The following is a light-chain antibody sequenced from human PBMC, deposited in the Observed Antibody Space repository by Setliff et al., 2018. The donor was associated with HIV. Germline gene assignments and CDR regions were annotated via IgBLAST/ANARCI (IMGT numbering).Light chain of an antibody. Sequence: QSVLTQPPSASGSPGQSVTISCTGTSSDVGGYNYVSWYQQHPGKAPKLMIYEVSKRPSGVPDRFSGSKSGNTASLTVSGLQAGDEADYYCSSYAGSNNLVFGGGTK. V-gene: IGLV2-8*01. CDR3: SSYAGSNNLV. J-gene: IGLJ2*01. CDR2: EVS. CDR1: SSDVGGYNY.